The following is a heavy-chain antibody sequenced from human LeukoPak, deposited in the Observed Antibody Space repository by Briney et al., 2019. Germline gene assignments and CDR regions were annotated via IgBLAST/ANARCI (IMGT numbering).Heavy chain of an antibody. CDR3: ASLTGAPKDIVVVPAAQETDY. J-gene: IGHJ4*02. D-gene: IGHD2-2*01. Sequence: GASVKVSCKASGYTFTGYYMHWVRQAPGQGLEWMGWINPNSGGTNYAQKFQGRVTMTRDTSISTAYMELSRLRSDDTAVYYCASLTGAPKDIVVVPAAQETDYWGQGTLVTVSS. V-gene: IGHV1-2*02. CDR2: INPNSGGT. CDR1: GYTFTGYY.